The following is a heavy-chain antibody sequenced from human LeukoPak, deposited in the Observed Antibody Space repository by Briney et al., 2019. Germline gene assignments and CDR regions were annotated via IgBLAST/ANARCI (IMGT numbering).Heavy chain of an antibody. CDR2: ISYDGSNK. V-gene: IGHV3-30-3*02. CDR3: AKKGYYDGSGYYMYYFDH. D-gene: IGHD3-22*01. Sequence: GRSLRLSCAASGFTFSSYAMHWVRQAPGKGLEWVAVISYDGSNKYYADSVKGRFTISRDNSKITLYLQMNSLRAEDTAVYYCAKKGYYDGSGYYMYYFDHWGQGTLVTVSS. J-gene: IGHJ4*02. CDR1: GFTFSSYA.